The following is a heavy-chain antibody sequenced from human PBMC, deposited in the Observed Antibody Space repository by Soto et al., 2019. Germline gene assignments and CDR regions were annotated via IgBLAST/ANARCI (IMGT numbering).Heavy chain of an antibody. CDR2: ISSDGTRT. J-gene: IGHJ6*03. CDR3: ARDGDCTTGVCVYYYYYMDV. D-gene: IGHD2-8*01. CDR1: GFTFSNFW. Sequence: GSLRLSCAASGFTFSNFWMHWVRQVPGKGLVWVSRISSDGTRTNYADSVKGRFTMSRDNAKNTLYLQMNSLRAEDTAVYYCARDGDCTTGVCVYYYYYMDVWGKGTTVTVSS. V-gene: IGHV3-74*01.